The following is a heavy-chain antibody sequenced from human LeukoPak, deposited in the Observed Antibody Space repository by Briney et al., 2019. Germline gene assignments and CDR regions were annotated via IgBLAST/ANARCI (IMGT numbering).Heavy chain of an antibody. D-gene: IGHD2-15*01. CDR2: ISGSGGST. J-gene: IGHJ6*02. V-gene: IGHV3-23*01. Sequence: PGGSLRLSCAASGFTFSSYAMSWVRQAPGKGLEWVSAISGSGGSTYYADSVKGRFTISRDNAKNSLYLQMNSLRAEDTAVYYCARDDIVVVVAADYYYGMDVWGQGTTVTVSS. CDR1: GFTFSSYA. CDR3: ARDDIVVVVAADYYYGMDV.